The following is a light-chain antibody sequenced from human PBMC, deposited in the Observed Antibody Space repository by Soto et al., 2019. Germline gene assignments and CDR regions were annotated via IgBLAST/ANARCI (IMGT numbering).Light chain of an antibody. CDR3: SSFAGNNNLV. V-gene: IGLV2-8*01. CDR1: SSDVGGYNY. J-gene: IGLJ2*01. CDR2: EVS. Sequence: QSALTQPPSASGSPGQSVTISCTGTSSDVGGYNYVSWYQQHPGKAPKLMISEVSKRPSGVPGRFSGSKSGNTASLTVSWLQAEDEADYYCSSFAGNNNLVFGGGTQLTVL.